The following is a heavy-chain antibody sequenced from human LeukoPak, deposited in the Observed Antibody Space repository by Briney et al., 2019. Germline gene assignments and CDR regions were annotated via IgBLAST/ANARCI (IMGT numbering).Heavy chain of an antibody. J-gene: IGHJ6*02. CDR2: INPNSGGT. Sequence: GASVKVSCKASGYTFTGYYMHWVRQAPGQGLEWMGRINPNSGGTNYAQKFQGRVTMTRDTSISTAYMELSRLRSDDTAVYYCARALVKHGGWLGYYYYGMEVWGQGTTVTVSS. CDR1: GYTFTGYY. D-gene: IGHD3-10*01. CDR3: ARALVKHGGWLGYYYYGMEV. V-gene: IGHV1-2*02.